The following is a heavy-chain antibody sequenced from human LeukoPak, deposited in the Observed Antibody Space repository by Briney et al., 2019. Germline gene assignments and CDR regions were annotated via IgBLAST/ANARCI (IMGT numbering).Heavy chain of an antibody. CDR1: GGSFSGYY. V-gene: IGHV4-34*01. J-gene: IGHJ5*02. D-gene: IGHD5-18*01. Sequence: SETLSLTCAVYGGSFSGYYWSWIRQPPGKGLEWIGEINHSGSTNYNPSLKSRVTISVDTSKNQFSLKLSSVTAAVTAVYYCARGRGYSYGYTYNWFDPWGQGTLVTVSS. CDR3: ARGRGYSYGYTYNWFDP. CDR2: INHSGST.